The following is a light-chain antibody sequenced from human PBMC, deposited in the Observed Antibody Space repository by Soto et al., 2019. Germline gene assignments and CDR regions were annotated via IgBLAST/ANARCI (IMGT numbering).Light chain of an antibody. CDR2: DVS. CDR1: SSDVGGYTY. Sequence: QSALTQPASVSGSPGQSITISCTGTSSDVGGYTYVSWYQQHPGKAPKLMIYDVSNRPSGVSNRFAGSKSGNTASLTISGLKAEDEADYSCSSYTSSSTLVVFGGGTQLTVL. J-gene: IGLJ2*01. V-gene: IGLV2-14*01. CDR3: SSYTSSSTLVV.